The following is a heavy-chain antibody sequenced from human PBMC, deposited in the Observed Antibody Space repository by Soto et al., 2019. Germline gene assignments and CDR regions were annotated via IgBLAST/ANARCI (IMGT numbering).Heavy chain of an antibody. Sequence: GASVKVSCKASGFTFTSSAMQWVRQARGQRLEWIGWIVVGSGNTNYAQKFQERVTITRDMSTSTAYMELSSLRSEDTAVYYCAALPRSSLHTDRWGQGTLVTVSS. J-gene: IGHJ4*02. D-gene: IGHD4-4*01. V-gene: IGHV1-58*02. CDR1: GFTFTSSA. CDR2: IVVGSGNT. CDR3: AALPRSSLHTDR.